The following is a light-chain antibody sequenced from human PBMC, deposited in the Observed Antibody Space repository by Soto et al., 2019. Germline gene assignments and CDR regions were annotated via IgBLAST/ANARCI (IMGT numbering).Light chain of an antibody. CDR1: QSVSSN. CDR2: GAS. Sequence: IVVTQSAATLSVTPGERATLSCRASQSVSSNLAWYQQKPGQAPRLLIYGASTRATGIPARFSGSGSGTEFTLTISSLQSEDFAVYYCQQYNILLRPFCQGT. CDR3: QQYNILLRP. J-gene: IGKJ1*01. V-gene: IGKV3-15*01.